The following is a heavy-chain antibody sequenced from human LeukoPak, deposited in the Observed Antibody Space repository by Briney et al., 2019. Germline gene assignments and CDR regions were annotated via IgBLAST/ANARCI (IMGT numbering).Heavy chain of an antibody. J-gene: IGHJ4*02. CDR1: GFTFSGSA. CDR2: IRSKANSYAT. CDR3: TRLYYDSSGYQVGMDY. V-gene: IGHV3-73*01. Sequence: PGRSLRLSCAASGFTFSGSAMHWVRQASGKGLEWVGRIRSKANSYATAYAASVKGRFTISRDDSKNTAYLQMNSLKTEDTAVYYCTRLYYDSSGYQVGMDYWGQGTLVTVSS. D-gene: IGHD3-22*01.